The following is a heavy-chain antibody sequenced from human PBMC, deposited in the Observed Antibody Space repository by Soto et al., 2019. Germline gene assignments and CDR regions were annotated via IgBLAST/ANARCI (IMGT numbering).Heavy chain of an antibody. J-gene: IGHJ4*02. CDR2: IYYSGSA. D-gene: IGHD5-12*01. V-gene: IGHV4-59*01. CDR3: ARDSKRGYSGYDKLDY. CDR1: GGSISSYY. Sequence: SETLSLTCTVSGGSISSYYWTWIRQPPGKGLEWIGYIYYSGSANYNPSLKSRVTISVDTSKNQFSLKLSSVTAADTAVYYCARDSKRGYSGYDKLDYWGQGTLVTVSS.